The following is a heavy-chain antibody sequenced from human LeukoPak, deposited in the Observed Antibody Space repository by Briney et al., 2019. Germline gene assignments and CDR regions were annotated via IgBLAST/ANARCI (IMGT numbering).Heavy chain of an antibody. CDR2: IYYSGNT. CDR3: ARGGMKGQFFDY. V-gene: IGHV4-30-4*01. Sequence: SSETLSLTCTVSGGSISSGDYYWSWIRQPPGKGLEWIGYIYYSGNTYYNPSLKSRVTISVHTSKNQFSLQLSSVTAADTAVYYCARGGMKGQFFDYWGQGTLVTVSS. CDR1: GGSISSGDYY. D-gene: IGHD6-13*01. J-gene: IGHJ4*02.